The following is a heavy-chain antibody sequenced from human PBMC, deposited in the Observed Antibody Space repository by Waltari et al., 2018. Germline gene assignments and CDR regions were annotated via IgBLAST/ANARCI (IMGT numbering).Heavy chain of an antibody. CDR2: ISDSADRA. CDR1: GFIFNTYG. Sequence: EVQLVESGGGLVQPGGSLRLSCAASGFIFNTYGINWVRQAPGKGLEWVSSISDSADRAYYADSVKGRFTISRDNSKNTLYLQIDSLRAEDTALYYCARVEYTYGPYCFDSWGQGTPVTVSS. D-gene: IGHD5-18*01. J-gene: IGHJ4*02. V-gene: IGHV3-23*04. CDR3: ARVEYTYGPYCFDS.